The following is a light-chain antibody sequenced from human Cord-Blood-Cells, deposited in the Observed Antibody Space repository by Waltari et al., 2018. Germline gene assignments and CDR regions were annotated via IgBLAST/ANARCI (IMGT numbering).Light chain of an antibody. CDR1: QDISNY. CDR3: QQYDNLSIFT. V-gene: IGKV1-33*01. CDR2: DAS. J-gene: IGKJ3*01. Sequence: DLQMTQSPPSLSASVGDRVTITCQASQDISNYLNWYQQKPGKAPKLLIYDASNLETGVPSRFSGSGSGTDFTFTISSLQPEDIATYYCQQYDNLSIFTFGPGTKVDIK.